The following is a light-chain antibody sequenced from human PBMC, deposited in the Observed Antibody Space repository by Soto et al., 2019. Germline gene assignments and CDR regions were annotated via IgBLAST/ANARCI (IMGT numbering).Light chain of an antibody. CDR1: SSNIGSNT. V-gene: IGLV1-44*01. Sequence: QSVLTQPPSASGTAGQRVTISCSGSSSNIGSNTINWYQQFPGTAPKLLIYINSHRPSGVPDRFSGSKSGTSASLAISGLQSEDEADYFCAAWDDSLNGVVFGGGTQLTVL. CDR3: AAWDDSLNGVV. J-gene: IGLJ2*01. CDR2: INS.